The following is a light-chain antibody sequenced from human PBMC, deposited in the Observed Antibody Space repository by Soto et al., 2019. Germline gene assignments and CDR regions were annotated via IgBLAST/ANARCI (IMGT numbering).Light chain of an antibody. CDR3: QHYNNWPPWT. CDR2: AVS. J-gene: IGKJ1*01. CDR1: QSVSSN. Sequence: EIVMTQSPASLSVSPGERATLSCRASQSVSSNLAWYQQKPGQAPRLLIYAVSTRATGVPARFTGSGSGTDFTLTISSLQSEDFAIYYCQHYNNWPPWTFGQGGKADI. V-gene: IGKV3-15*01.